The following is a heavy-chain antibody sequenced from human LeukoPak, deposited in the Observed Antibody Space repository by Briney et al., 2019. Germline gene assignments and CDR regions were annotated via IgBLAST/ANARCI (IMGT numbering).Heavy chain of an antibody. CDR1: GGSISSYY. D-gene: IGHD4-23*01. V-gene: IGHV4-4*07. CDR2: IYTSGST. CDR3: ARMTTVVTVDY. Sequence: SETLSLTCTVSGGSISSYYWSWIRQPAGKGLEWIGRIYTSGSTYYNPSLKSRVTISVDTSKSQFSLNLSSVTAADTAVYYCARMTTVVTVDYWGQGTLVTVSS. J-gene: IGHJ4*02.